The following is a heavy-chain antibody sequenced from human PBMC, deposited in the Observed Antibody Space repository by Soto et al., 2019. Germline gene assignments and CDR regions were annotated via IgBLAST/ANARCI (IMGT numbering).Heavy chain of an antibody. Sequence: SETLSITCTVSHGSITNSAFKWAWISQPPGKGLEWIGSIYYSGTTYYNPSFQSRVTISVDTSTNQFSLKLNSVTAADTAVYYCARHGAAPVASWFDPWGQGTLVTVFS. CDR1: HGSITNSAFK. J-gene: IGHJ5*02. V-gene: IGHV4-39*01. D-gene: IGHD6-13*01. CDR2: IYYSGTT. CDR3: ARHGAAPVASWFDP.